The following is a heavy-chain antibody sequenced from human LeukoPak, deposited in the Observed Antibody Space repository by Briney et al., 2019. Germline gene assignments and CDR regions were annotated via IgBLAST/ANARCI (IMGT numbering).Heavy chain of an antibody. CDR1: GFTFSSYE. CDR3: ARGGYDFWSGYPLDY. J-gene: IGHJ4*02. D-gene: IGHD3-3*01. V-gene: IGHV3-48*03. Sequence: GGSLRLSCAASGFTFSSYEMNWVRQAPGKGLEWVSYISSSGSTIYYADSVKGRFTISRDNAKNSLYLQMNSLSAEDTAVYYCARGGYDFWSGYPLDYWGQGTLVTVSS. CDR2: ISSSGSTI.